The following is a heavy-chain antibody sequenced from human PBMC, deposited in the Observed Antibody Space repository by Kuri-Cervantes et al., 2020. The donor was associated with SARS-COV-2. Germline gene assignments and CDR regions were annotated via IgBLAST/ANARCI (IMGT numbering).Heavy chain of an antibody. CDR3: ARDHTRSGDGDYSLG. CDR2: ISAYNGNT. D-gene: IGHD4-17*01. V-gene: IGHV1-18*01. Sequence: ASVKVSCKASGYTFTCYGISWVRQAPGQGLEWMGWISAYNGNTNYAQKLQGRVTMTTDTSTSTAYMELRSLRSDDTAVYYCARDHTRSGDGDYSLGWGQGTLVTVSS. CDR1: GYTFTCYG. J-gene: IGHJ4*02.